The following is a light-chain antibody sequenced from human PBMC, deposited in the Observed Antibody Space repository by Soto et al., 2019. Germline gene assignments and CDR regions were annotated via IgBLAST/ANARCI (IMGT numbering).Light chain of an antibody. CDR2: GAS. CDR3: QQYGSSPSIT. V-gene: IGKV3-20*01. Sequence: EIVLTQSPGTLSLSPGERATLSCRASQSVSSSYLAWYQQKPGQAPRLLIYGASSRATGIPDRFSGSGSGTDFTLTISRLEPEDFAVYYCQQYGSSPSITFGQGTRLKIK. CDR1: QSVSSSY. J-gene: IGKJ5*01.